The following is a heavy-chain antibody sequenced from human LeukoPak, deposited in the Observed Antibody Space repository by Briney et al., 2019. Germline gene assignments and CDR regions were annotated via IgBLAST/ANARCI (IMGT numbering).Heavy chain of an antibody. CDR2: ISHSGSA. J-gene: IGHJ3*02. V-gene: IGHV4-59*08. Sequence: SETLPLTCTVSGVSISSYYWSWIRQPPGKGLEYIGHISHSGSANYNTSLTSRVTLSRDTSKNQFSLNLRSVTAADTAVYYCARHTPGTTSDIWGQGTMVTVSS. CDR3: ARHTPGTTSDI. D-gene: IGHD1-1*01. CDR1: GVSISSYY.